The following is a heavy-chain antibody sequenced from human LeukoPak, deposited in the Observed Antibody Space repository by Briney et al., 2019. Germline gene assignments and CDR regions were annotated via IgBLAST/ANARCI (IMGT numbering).Heavy chain of an antibody. CDR2: IFGSGGSP. CDR3: GKTTTGYSSGQKPAWPVDS. D-gene: IGHD5-18*01. J-gene: IGHJ4*02. CDR1: GFTFGSYA. Sequence: PGGSLRLSSEAAGFTFGSYAMYWVRQAPGKGLELVAGIFGSGGSPHYADSVRGRFTISGDNSKNTVYLQINSLRADDTAVYYCGKTTTGYSSGQKPAWPVDSWGQGTLVTVSS. V-gene: IGHV3-23*01.